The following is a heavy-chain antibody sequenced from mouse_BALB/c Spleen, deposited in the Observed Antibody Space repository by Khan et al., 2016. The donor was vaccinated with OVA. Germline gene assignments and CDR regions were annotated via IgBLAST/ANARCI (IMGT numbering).Heavy chain of an antibody. Sequence: QVQLKESGPGLVAPSQSLSITCTVSGFSLSRYSVHWVRQPPGKGLEWLGMIWGDGSTDFNSTLKSRLSISKDNSKSQVFLKMNSLQTDDTAMYYCVRNHYGGGYWYFDVWGAGTTVTVSS. CDR2: IWGDGST. CDR1: GFSLSRYS. D-gene: IGHD1-1*01. J-gene: IGHJ1*01. CDR3: VRNHYGGGYWYFDV. V-gene: IGHV2-6-4*01.